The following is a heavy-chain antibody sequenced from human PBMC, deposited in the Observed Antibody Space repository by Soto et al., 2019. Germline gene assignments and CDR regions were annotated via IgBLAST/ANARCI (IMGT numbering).Heavy chain of an antibody. CDR3: AKEMTSGYYLFDY. CDR2: ISYDGSNK. Sequence: PGGSLRLSCAASGFTFSSYGMHWVRQAPGKGLEWVAVISYDGSNKYYADSVKGRFTISRDNSKNTVYLQMNSLRAEDAAVYYCAKEMTSGYYLFDYWGQGTRVTVSS. D-gene: IGHD3-22*01. V-gene: IGHV3-30*18. J-gene: IGHJ4*02. CDR1: GFTFSSYG.